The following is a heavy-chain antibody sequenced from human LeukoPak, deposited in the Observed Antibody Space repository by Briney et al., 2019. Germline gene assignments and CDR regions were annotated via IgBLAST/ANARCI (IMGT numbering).Heavy chain of an antibody. Sequence: GGSLRLSCAASGFTYSNYWMTWVRQAPGKGLEWLANLKQDGSQTYYVDSVKGRFTTSRDNAKNSLYLQMNSLRAEDTAVYYCARIGYSSSSLDYWGLGTLVTVSS. CDR3: ARIGYSSSSLDY. D-gene: IGHD6-6*01. J-gene: IGHJ4*02. CDR2: LKQDGSQT. V-gene: IGHV3-7*01. CDR1: GFTYSNYW.